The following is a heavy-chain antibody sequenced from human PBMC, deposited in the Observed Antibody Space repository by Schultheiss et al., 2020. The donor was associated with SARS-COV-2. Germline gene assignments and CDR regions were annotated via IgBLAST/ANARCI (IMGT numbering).Heavy chain of an antibody. J-gene: IGHJ6*02. CDR1: GGSISSSNW. V-gene: IGHV4-4*02. Sequence: SETLSLTCAVSGGSISSSNWWSWVRQPPGKGLEWIGEIYHSGSTYYNPSLKSRVTISVDTSKNQFSLKLSSVTAADTAVYYCARDLGKSSGYYYYYYGMDVWGQGTTVTVSS. CDR3: ARDLGKSSGYYYYYYGMDV. D-gene: IGHD3-22*01. CDR2: IYHSGST.